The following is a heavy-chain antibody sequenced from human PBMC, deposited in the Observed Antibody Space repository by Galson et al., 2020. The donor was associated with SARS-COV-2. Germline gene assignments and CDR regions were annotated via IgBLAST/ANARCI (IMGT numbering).Heavy chain of an antibody. Sequence: TGGSLRLSCKGSGYSFTSYWIGWVRQMPGKGLEWMGIIYPGDSDTRYSPSFQGQVTISADKSISTAYLQWSSLKASDTAMYYCARLTYYYGSGSYYYYYGMDVWGQETTVTVSS. CDR1: GYSFTSYW. V-gene: IGHV5-51*01. J-gene: IGHJ6*02. D-gene: IGHD3-10*01. CDR2: IYPGDSDT. CDR3: ARLTYYYGSGSYYYYYGMDV.